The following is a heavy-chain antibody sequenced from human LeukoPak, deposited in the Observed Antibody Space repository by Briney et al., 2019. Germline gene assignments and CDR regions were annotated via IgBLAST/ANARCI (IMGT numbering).Heavy chain of an antibody. J-gene: IGHJ3*02. D-gene: IGHD3-10*01. CDR1: GFTFSSFG. CDR2: ISHDGSNK. Sequence: GGSLRLSCAASGFTFSSFGMHWVRQAPGKGLECVAVISHDGSNKYYADSVKGRFTISRDNDKNSLYLQMNSLRAEDTAVYYCARGPMVRGVGAFDIWGQGTMVTVSS. V-gene: IGHV3-30*03. CDR3: ARGPMVRGVGAFDI.